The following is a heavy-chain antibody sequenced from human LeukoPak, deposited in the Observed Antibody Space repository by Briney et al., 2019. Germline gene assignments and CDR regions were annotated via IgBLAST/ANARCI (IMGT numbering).Heavy chain of an antibody. CDR1: GYTFTGYY. CDR3: ARDPGITGTPGGYFDL. J-gene: IGHJ2*01. V-gene: IGHV1-2*02. CDR2: INPNSGGT. Sequence: ALVKVSCKASGYTFTGYYMHWVRQAPGQGLEWMEWINPNSGGTNYAQKFQGRVTMTRDTSISTAYMELSRLRSDDTAVYYCARDPGITGTPGGYFDLWGRGTLVTVSS. D-gene: IGHD1-20*01.